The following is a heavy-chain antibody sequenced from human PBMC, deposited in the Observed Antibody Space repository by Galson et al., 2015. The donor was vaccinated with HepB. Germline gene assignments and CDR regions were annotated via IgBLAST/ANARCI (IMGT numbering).Heavy chain of an antibody. Sequence: ETLSLTCTVSGGSISSSSYYWGWIRQPPGKGLEWIGSIYYSGSTYYNPSLKSRVTISVDTSKNQFSLKLSSVTAADTAVYYCARQELGDYDFWSGYYLDYWGQGTLVTVSS. CDR1: GGSISSSSYY. CDR2: IYYSGST. CDR3: ARQELGDYDFWSGYYLDY. J-gene: IGHJ4*02. V-gene: IGHV4-39*01. D-gene: IGHD3-3*01.